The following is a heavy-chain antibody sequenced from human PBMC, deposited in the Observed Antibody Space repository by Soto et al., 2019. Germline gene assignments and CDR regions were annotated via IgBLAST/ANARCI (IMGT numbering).Heavy chain of an antibody. D-gene: IGHD3-10*01. V-gene: IGHV3-23*01. J-gene: IGHJ6*02. CDR3: ATPKSPYYYGFHPSSGMDV. CDR2: ISGSGGST. CDR1: GFTFSSYA. Sequence: GGSLRLSCAASGFTFSSYAMSWVRQAPGKGLEWVSAISGSGGSTYYADSVKGRFTISRDNSKNTLYLQMNSLRAEDTAVYYCATPKSPYYYGFHPSSGMDVWGQGTTVTVSS.